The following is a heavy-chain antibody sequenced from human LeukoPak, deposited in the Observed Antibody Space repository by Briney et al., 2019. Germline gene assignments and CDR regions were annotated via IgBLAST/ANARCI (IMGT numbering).Heavy chain of an antibody. D-gene: IGHD6-13*01. J-gene: IGHJ6*03. Sequence: GASVKVSCKASGYTFTSYYMHWVRQAPGQGLEWMGIINPSGGSTSYAQKFQGRVTMTRDTSTSTVYMELSSLRSEDTAVYYCARVQYSSSWYSPLYYYYMDVWGKGTTVTISS. CDR2: INPSGGST. CDR3: ARVQYSSSWYSPLYYYYMDV. CDR1: GYTFTSYY. V-gene: IGHV1-46*01.